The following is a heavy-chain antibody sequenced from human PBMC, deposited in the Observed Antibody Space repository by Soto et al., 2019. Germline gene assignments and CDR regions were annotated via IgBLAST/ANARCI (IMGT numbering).Heavy chain of an antibody. V-gene: IGHV4-30-4*01. CDR3: ARVTGDYDFDY. J-gene: IGHJ4*02. CDR2: IYYTGTT. Sequence: SETLSLTCTVSGGSISSGDYYWSWIRQPPGKGLDWFGYIYYTGTTYFIPSLKSRLTISIDTSKSQFSLNLSSVTAADTSVYFCARVTGDYDFDYWGQGTLVTVSS. D-gene: IGHD4-17*01. CDR1: GGSISSGDYY.